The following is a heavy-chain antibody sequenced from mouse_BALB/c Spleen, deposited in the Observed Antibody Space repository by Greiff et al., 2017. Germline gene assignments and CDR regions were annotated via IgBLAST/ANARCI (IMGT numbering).Heavy chain of an antibody. CDR3: ARDYPFAY. J-gene: IGHJ3*01. CDR2: IYPGDGDT. D-gene: IGHD2-4*01. CDR1: GYTFTSYW. Sequence: VQLQQSGAELARPGASVKLSCKASGYTFTSYWMQWVKQRPGQGLEWIGAIYPGDGDTRYTQKFKGKATLTADKSSSTAYMQLSSLASEDSAVYYCARDYPFAYWGQGTLVTVSA. V-gene: IGHV1-87*01.